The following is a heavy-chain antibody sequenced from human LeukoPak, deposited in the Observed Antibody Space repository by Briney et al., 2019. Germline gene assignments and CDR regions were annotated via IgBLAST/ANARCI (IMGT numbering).Heavy chain of an antibody. V-gene: IGHV7-4-1*02. J-gene: IGHJ4*02. D-gene: IGHD1-14*01. CDR1: GYTFTSYA. Sequence: ASVKVSCKASGYTFTSYAMNWVRQAPGQGLEWMGWINTNTGNPTYAQGFTGRFVFSLDTSVSTAYLQISSLKAEDTAVYYCSRVDLAGNRFDFWGREPLVPSPQ. CDR3: SRVDLAGNRFDF. CDR2: INTNTGNP.